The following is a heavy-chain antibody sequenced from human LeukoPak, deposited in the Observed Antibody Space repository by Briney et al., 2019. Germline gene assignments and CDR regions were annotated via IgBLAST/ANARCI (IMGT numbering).Heavy chain of an antibody. CDR1: GGSISSSNW. CDR2: IYHSGST. D-gene: IGHD2-15*01. Sequence: NPSETLSLTCAVSGGSISSSNWWSWVRQPPGKGLEWIGEIYHSGSTNYNPSLKSRVTISVDKSKNQFSLKLSSVTAADTAAYYCAVKSGLGHCSGGSCSDYWGQGTLVTVSS. J-gene: IGHJ4*02. V-gene: IGHV4-4*02. CDR3: AVKSGLGHCSGGSCSDY.